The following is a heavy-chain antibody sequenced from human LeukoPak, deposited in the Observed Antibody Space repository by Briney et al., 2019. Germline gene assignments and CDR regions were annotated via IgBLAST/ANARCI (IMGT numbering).Heavy chain of an antibody. J-gene: IGHJ6*03. CDR3: ARADIVVVPAAAPNYYYMDV. CDR2: ISSSSYI. D-gene: IGHD2-2*01. Sequence: PGGSLRLSCAASGFTFSSYSMNWVRQAPGKGLEWVSSISSSSYIYYADSVKGRFTISRDNAKNSLYLQMNSLRAEDTAVYYCARADIVVVPAAAPNYYYMDVWGKGTTVTVSS. V-gene: IGHV3-21*01. CDR1: GFTFSSYS.